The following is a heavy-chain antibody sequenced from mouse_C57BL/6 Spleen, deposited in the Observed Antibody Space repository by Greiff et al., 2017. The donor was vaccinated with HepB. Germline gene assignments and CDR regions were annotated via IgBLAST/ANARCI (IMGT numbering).Heavy chain of an antibody. CDR1: GFTFSDYY. J-gene: IGHJ4*01. Sequence: EVKVEESGGGLVQPGGSLKLSCAASGFTFSDYYMYWVRQTPEKRLEWVAYISNGGGSTYYPDTVKGRFTISRDNAKNTLYLQMSRLKSEDTAMYYCARQGVVARAMDYWGQGTSVTVSS. CDR2: ISNGGGST. CDR3: ARQGVVARAMDY. D-gene: IGHD1-1*01. V-gene: IGHV5-12*01.